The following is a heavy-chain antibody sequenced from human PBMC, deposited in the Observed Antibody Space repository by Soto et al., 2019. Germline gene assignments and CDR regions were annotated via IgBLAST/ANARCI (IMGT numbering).Heavy chain of an antibody. CDR2: IIPIFGTA. CDR3: ARDLEGRSSSSANWFDP. J-gene: IGHJ5*02. D-gene: IGHD6-6*01. V-gene: IGHV1-69*13. Sequence: SVKVSCKASGGTFSSYAISWVRQAPGQGLEWMGGIIPIFGTANYAQKFQGRVTITADESTSTAYMELGSLRSEDTAVYYCARDLEGRSSSSANWFDPWGQGTLVTVSS. CDR1: GGTFSSYA.